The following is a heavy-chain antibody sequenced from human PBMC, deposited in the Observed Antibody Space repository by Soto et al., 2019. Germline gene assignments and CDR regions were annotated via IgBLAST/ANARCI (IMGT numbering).Heavy chain of an antibody. CDR1: GYTFTGYY. CDR2: INPNSGGT. Sequence: QVQLVQSGAEVKKPGASVKVSCKASGYTFTGYYMHWVRQAPGQGLEWMGWINPNSGGTNYAQKVQGWGTMTRDTSISTAYMELSRLRSDDTAVYYCARAGDYYESSGSFDYWGQGTLVTVSS. D-gene: IGHD3-22*01. CDR3: ARAGDYYESSGSFDY. J-gene: IGHJ4*02. V-gene: IGHV1-2*04.